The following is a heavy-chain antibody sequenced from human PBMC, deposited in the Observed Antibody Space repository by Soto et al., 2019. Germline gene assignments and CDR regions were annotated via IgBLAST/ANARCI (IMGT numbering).Heavy chain of an antibody. CDR1: GFTFSSYA. D-gene: IGHD6-19*01. CDR3: AKSYNSGWYVHFDF. Sequence: QVQLVASGGGVVQPGRALRLSCAVSGFTFSSYAMHWVRQAPGKGLEWVALISHDGSNKYYADSVKGRFTISRDNSKNTLSLQMNSLRAEDTAVYYCAKSYNSGWYVHFDFWGQGTLVTVSS. V-gene: IGHV3-30*18. J-gene: IGHJ4*02. CDR2: ISHDGSNK.